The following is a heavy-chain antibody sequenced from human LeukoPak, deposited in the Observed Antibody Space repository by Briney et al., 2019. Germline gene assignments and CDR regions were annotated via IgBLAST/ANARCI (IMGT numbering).Heavy chain of an antibody. CDR3: ARDRATYYYDS. CDR2: IYHSGST. J-gene: IGHJ4*02. Sequence: PSETLSLTCAVSGGSISSSNWWSWVRQPPGKGLEWIGEIYHSGSTNYNPSLKSRVTISVDTSKNQFSLKLSSVTAADTAVYYCARDRATYYYDSWGQGTLVTVSS. CDR1: GGSISSSNW. V-gene: IGHV4-4*02. D-gene: IGHD3-22*01.